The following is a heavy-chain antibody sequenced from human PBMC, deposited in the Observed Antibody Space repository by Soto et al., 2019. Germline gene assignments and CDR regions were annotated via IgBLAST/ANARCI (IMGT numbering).Heavy chain of an antibody. Sequence: QVQLVQSGAEVKKPGSSVKVSCKASGGTFSSYAINWVRQAPGQGREWMGGIIRIFGTPDYAQRFQGRVTITADESTSTAYMQLSRLRSEDTAVYYCAREGSNEYYYYGMAVWGQGTTVTVSS. CDR1: GGTFSSYA. CDR2: IIRIFGTP. J-gene: IGHJ6*02. CDR3: AREGSNEYYYYGMAV. V-gene: IGHV1-69*12. D-gene: IGHD3-10*01.